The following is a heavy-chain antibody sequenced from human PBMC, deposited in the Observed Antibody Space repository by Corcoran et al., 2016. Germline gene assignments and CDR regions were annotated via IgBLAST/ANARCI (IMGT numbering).Heavy chain of an antibody. CDR1: GYTFTTYY. D-gene: IGHD1-7*01. V-gene: IGHV1-46*01. CDR2: LDCSRGTT. CDR3: TRGELNWNFHVFDY. Sequence: QVQLVQSGADVKAPGASVKVSCKASGYTFTTYYVHWVRQAPGQGLEWMGVLDCSRGTTAYAQMFQGRVTMTMDTSTSTVYMELSSLRSEDTAMYYCTRGELNWNFHVFDYWGQGTLVTVSS. J-gene: IGHJ4*02.